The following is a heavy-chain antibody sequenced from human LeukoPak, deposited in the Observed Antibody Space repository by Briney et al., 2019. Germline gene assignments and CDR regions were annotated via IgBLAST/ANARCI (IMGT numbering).Heavy chain of an antibody. CDR1: GGSISSSSAY. V-gene: IGHV4-39*01. CDR2: IYYSKNT. CDR3: VSPRGFSYGYFDY. D-gene: IGHD5-18*01. J-gene: IGHJ4*02. Sequence: SETLSLTCTVSGGSISSSSAYWGWIPQPPGKGLEWIGSIYYSKNTYYNPSLKSRVTISADTSKNQFSLTLGSVSATDTAVYYCVSPRGFSYGYFDYWGQGTLVTVSS.